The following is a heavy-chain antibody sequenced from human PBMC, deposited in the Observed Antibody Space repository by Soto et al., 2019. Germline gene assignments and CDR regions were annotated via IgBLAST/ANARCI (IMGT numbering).Heavy chain of an antibody. CDR3: ARDPSTTGYYGLDV. V-gene: IGHV3-53*01. Sequence: VGSLRLSCAASGFTVKNYQMNWVRQTPGKGLEWVSVIYSGGVTYYPDSVKGRFTTIRDTSKNTVYLQMNSLRADDTAMYYCARDPSTTGYYGLDVWGQGTTVTVSS. J-gene: IGHJ6*02. CDR1: GFTVKNYQ. CDR2: IYSGGVT.